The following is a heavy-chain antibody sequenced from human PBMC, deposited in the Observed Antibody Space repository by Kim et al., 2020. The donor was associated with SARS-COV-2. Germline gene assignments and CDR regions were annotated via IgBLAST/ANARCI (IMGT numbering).Heavy chain of an antibody. D-gene: IGHD6-13*01. CDR2: NNAGNGNT. CDR1: GYTFTRYA. Sequence: ASVKVSCKASGYTFTRYATHWVRQAPGQSLEWMGWNNAGNGNTRYSQRFQDRVTFTRDTSASTAYMELSSLKSEDTAVYYWARDGVAGNSERWLDPWGQGTLVTVSS. J-gene: IGHJ5*02. V-gene: IGHV1-3*01. CDR3: ARDGVAGNSERWLDP.